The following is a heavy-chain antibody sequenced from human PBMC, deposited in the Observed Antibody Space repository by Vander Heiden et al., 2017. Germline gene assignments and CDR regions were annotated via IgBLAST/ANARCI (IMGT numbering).Heavy chain of an antibody. CDR2: IYTGGST. CDR1: GGSLGNYY. Sequence: VQLQASGLGLGWHSRTLARPVAVSGGSLGNYYWTWLRQPAGKALEWLGRIYTGGSTNYNPSLKSRVTMSVATSKNQFSLKLTSVTAADTAVYYCVGNYYDSRGYYFIDSWGQGTLVTVS. CDR3: VGNYYDSRGYYFIDS. D-gene: IGHD3-22*01. J-gene: IGHJ4*02. V-gene: IGHV4-4*07.